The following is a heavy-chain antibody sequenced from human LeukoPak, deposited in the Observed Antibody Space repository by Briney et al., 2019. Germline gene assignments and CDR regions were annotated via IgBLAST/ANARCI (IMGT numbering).Heavy chain of an antibody. CDR2: ISGSGGST. CDR3: SKKSPTDAIVGNYFGN. V-gene: IGHV3-23*01. D-gene: IGHD2-21*01. J-gene: IGHJ4*02. Sequence: GGSLRLSCAASGFTFSSNAMSWVRQAPGKGLEWVSYISGSGGSTYYADSVKGRFTISRDNSKNTAYLEMNSLRGEDTAIYYCSKKSPTDAIVGNYFGNWGQGTLVTVSS. CDR1: GFTFSSNA.